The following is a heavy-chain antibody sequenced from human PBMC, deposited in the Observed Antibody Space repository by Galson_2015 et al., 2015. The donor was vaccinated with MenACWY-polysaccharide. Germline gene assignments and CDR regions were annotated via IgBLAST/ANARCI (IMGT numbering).Heavy chain of an antibody. CDR1: GFTLKNYW. CDR2: IKEDGTEK. J-gene: IGHJ5*02. V-gene: IGHV3-7*01. CDR3: VRGLRWFDP. Sequence: SLRLSCAASGFTLKNYWMTWVRQAPGKGLEWVANIKEDGTEKNYVDSVKGRFTISRDNAKNSLYLQMNSLRAEDTAVYYCVRGLRWFDPWGQGTLVIVSS.